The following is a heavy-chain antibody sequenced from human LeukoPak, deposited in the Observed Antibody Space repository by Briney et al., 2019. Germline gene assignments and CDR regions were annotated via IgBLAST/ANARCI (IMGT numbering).Heavy chain of an antibody. CDR3: ARAGSLLGSSSRFDY. J-gene: IGHJ4*02. V-gene: IGHV4-39*07. CDR1: GGSISSSSYY. CDR2: IYYSGST. Sequence: SETLSLTCTVSGGSISSSSYYWGWIRQPPGKGLEWIGRIYYSGSTYYNPSLKSRVTISVDTSKNQFSLKLSSVTAADTAVYYCARAGSLLGSSSRFDYWGQGTLVTVSS. D-gene: IGHD6-6*01.